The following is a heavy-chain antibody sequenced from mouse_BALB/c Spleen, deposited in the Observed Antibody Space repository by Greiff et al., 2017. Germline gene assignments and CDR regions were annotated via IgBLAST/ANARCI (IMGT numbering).Heavy chain of an antibody. V-gene: IGHV1S81*02. CDR3: ARLSIYYDYDNAMDY. D-gene: IGHD2-4*01. CDR1: GYTFTSYW. Sequence: VQLQQPGAELVKPGASVKLSCKASGYTFTSYWMHWVKQRPGQGLEWIGEINPSNGRTNYNEKFKSKATLTVDKSSSTAYMQLSSLTSEDSAVYYCARLSIYYDYDNAMDYWGQGTSVTVSS. J-gene: IGHJ4*01. CDR2: INPSNGRT.